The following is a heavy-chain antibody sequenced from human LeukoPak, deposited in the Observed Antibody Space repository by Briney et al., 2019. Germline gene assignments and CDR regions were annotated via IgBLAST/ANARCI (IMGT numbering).Heavy chain of an antibody. V-gene: IGHV3-7*01. Sequence: GGSLRLSCAASGFTFSSYWMSWVRQAPGKGLEWVANIKQDGSEKYYVDSVKGRFTISRDNAKNSLYLQMNSLRAEDTAVYYCASGNTGYSTLRGYYFDYWGQGTLVTVSS. CDR1: GFTFSSYW. D-gene: IGHD6-13*01. J-gene: IGHJ4*02. CDR3: ASGNTGYSTLRGYYFDY. CDR2: IKQDGSEK.